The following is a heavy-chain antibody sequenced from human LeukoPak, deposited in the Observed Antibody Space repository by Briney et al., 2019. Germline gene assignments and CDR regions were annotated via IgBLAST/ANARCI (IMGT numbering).Heavy chain of an antibody. J-gene: IGHJ4*02. CDR3: AKDEDWSGPFDY. D-gene: IGHD3-3*01. Sequence: SETLSLTCTVSGGSISSYYWSWIRQPPGKGLEWIGYIYYSGSTNYNPSLKSRVTISVDTSKNQFSLKLSSVTAADTAVYYCAKDEDWSGPFDYWGQGTLVTVSS. V-gene: IGHV4-59*12. CDR2: IYYSGST. CDR1: GGSISSYY.